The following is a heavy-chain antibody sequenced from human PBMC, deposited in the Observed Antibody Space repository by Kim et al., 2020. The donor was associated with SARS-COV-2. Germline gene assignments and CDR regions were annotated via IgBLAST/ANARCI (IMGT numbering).Heavy chain of an antibody. CDR3: ARDRIAARFKNPFDP. CDR1: GFTFSDYY. Sequence: SLRLSCAASGFTFSDYYMSWIRQAPGKGLEWVSYISSSGSTIYYADSVKGRFTISRDNAKNSLYLQMNSLRAEDTAVYYCARDRIAARFKNPFDPWGQGTLVTVAS. D-gene: IGHD6-6*01. CDR2: ISSSGSTI. J-gene: IGHJ5*02. V-gene: IGHV3-11*01.